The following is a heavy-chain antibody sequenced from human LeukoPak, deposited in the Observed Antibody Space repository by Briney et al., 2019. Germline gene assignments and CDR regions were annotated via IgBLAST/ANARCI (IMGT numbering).Heavy chain of an antibody. CDR1: GGSISSYY. CDR3: AREIRAFDI. J-gene: IGHJ3*02. Sequence: KPSETLSLTCTVSGGSISSYYWNWIRQPPGKGLEWIGYIYYSGSTNYNPSLKSRVTMSVDTSKNQFSLKLSSVTAADTAVYYCAREIRAFDIWGQGTMVTVSS. V-gene: IGHV4-59*12. CDR2: IYYSGST.